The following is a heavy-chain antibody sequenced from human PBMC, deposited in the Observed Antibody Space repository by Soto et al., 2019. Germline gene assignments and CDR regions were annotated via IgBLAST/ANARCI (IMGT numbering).Heavy chain of an antibody. J-gene: IGHJ6*03. CDR2: MNPNSGNT. V-gene: IGHV1-8*01. CDR3: ARCVVRGPLYYYYYMDV. D-gene: IGHD3-10*01. Sequence: ASVKVSCKASGYTFTSYDINWVRQATGQGLEWMGWMNPNSGNTGYAQKFQGRVTMTRNTSISTAYMELSSLRSEDTAVYYCARCVVRGPLYYYYYMDVWGKGTTVTVSS. CDR1: GYTFTSYD.